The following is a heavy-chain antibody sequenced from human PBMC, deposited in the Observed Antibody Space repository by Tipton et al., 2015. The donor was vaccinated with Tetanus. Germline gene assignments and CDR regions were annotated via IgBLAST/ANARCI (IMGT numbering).Heavy chain of an antibody. D-gene: IGHD1-26*01. CDR3: ARDFRERSGTYYSYYYTMDV. J-gene: IGHJ6*02. CDR1: GGSLNTFY. V-gene: IGHV4-4*07. CDR2: VYSSGST. Sequence: LRLSCTVSGGSLNTFYWNWIRQPAGKGLEWIGRVYSSGSTNYNPPLTSRVTMSIDASKNQFSLELTSVTAADTAVYYCARDFRERSGTYYSYYYTMDVWGQGTTVTVSS.